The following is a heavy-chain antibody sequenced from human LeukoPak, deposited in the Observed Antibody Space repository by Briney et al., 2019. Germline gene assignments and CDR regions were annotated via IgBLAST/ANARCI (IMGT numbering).Heavy chain of an antibody. Sequence: PGGSLRLSCAASGFTFSSYSMNWVRQAPGKGLEWVSYISSSSSTIYYADSVKGRFTISRDNSKNTLYLQMNSLRAEDTAVYYCARDSYYDSSGYIANWGQGTLVTVSS. J-gene: IGHJ4*02. V-gene: IGHV3-48*01. CDR2: ISSSSSTI. D-gene: IGHD3-22*01. CDR3: ARDSYYDSSGYIAN. CDR1: GFTFSSYS.